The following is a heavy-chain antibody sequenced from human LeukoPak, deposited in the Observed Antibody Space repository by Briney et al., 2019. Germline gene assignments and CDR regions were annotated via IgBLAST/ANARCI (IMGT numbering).Heavy chain of an antibody. J-gene: IGHJ4*02. Sequence: PGGSLRLSCAASGFTFDDYAMHWVRQAPGKGLEWVSGISWNSGSIGYADSVKGRFTISRDNAKNSLYLQMNSLRAEDTALYYCAKQRRDGYNDFDYWGQGTLVTVSS. V-gene: IGHV3-9*01. CDR2: ISWNSGSI. D-gene: IGHD5-24*01. CDR1: GFTFDDYA. CDR3: AKQRRDGYNDFDY.